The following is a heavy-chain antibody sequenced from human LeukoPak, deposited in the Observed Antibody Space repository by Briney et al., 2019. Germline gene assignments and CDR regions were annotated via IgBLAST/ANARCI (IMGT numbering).Heavy chain of an antibody. CDR2: INPSGGST. D-gene: IGHD3-10*01. J-gene: IGHJ5*02. CDR1: GYTFTSYY. Sequence: GASVKVSCKASGYTFTSYYMHWVRQAPGQGLEWMGIINPSGGSTSYAQKFQGRVTMTRDTSTSTVYMELSSLRSEDTAVYYCARDLRSTGTWYGSGSPWGQGTLVTVSS. V-gene: IGHV1-46*01. CDR3: ARDLRSTGTWYGSGSP.